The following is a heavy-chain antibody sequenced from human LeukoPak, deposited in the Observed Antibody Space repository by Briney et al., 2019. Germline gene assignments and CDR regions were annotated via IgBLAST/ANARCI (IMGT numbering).Heavy chain of an antibody. V-gene: IGHV4-39*07. D-gene: IGHD4-11*01. CDR1: GGSISSSVYY. J-gene: IGHJ5*02. Sequence: PSETLSLTCTVSGGSISSSVYYWGWIRQPPGKGLEWIGSIYYSGSTYYNPSLKSRVTISVDTSKNQFSLKLSSVTAADTAVYYCARVTTLRSNWFDPWGQGTLVTVSS. CDR3: ARVTTLRSNWFDP. CDR2: IYYSGST.